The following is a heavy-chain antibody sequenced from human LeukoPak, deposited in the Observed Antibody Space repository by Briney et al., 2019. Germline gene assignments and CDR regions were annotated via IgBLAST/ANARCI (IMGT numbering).Heavy chain of an antibody. CDR1: GFTFSNYS. V-gene: IGHV3-21*01. D-gene: IGHD2-2*01. Sequence: PGGSLRLSCAASGFTFSNYSMNWVRQAPGKGLEWVSSISSSSSYIYYADSVKGRFTISRDNAKNSLYLQMNSLRAEDTAVYYCARDRALYCSSTSCPYYYYYYMDVWGKGTTVTVSS. CDR2: ISSSSSYI. CDR3: ARDRALYCSSTSCPYYYYYYMDV. J-gene: IGHJ6*03.